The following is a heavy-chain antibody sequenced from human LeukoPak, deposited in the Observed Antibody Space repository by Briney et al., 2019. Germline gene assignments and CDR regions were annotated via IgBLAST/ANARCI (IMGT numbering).Heavy chain of an antibody. Sequence: GGSLRLSCAASGFTFSTYAMSWVRQAPGKGLEWVSTISGSDGGTYYADSVKGWFTISRDNSKNTLYLQMNSLRAEDTAVYYCAKDPRAVAGNWFDPWGQGTLVTVSS. CDR1: GFTFSTYA. CDR2: ISGSDGGT. J-gene: IGHJ5*02. CDR3: AKDPRAVAGNWFDP. V-gene: IGHV3-23*01. D-gene: IGHD6-19*01.